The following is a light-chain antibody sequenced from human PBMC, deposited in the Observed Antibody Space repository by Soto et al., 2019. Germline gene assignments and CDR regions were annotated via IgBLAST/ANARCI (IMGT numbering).Light chain of an antibody. CDR3: SSYTSSSTYV. V-gene: IGLV2-14*03. CDR1: SSDVGLYNY. Sequence: QSALTQPASVSGAPGQSITISCTGTSSDVGLYNYVSWYQQHPGKAPKLMLYDVSKRPSGLSNRFSGSKSGNTASLTISGLQAEDEADYYCSSYTSSSTYVFGTGTKVTVL. CDR2: DVS. J-gene: IGLJ1*01.